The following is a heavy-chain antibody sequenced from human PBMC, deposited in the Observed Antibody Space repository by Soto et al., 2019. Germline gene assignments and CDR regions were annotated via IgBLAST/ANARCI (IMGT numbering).Heavy chain of an antibody. J-gene: IGHJ4*02. Sequence: GGSLRLSCAASGFTFGTYAMSWVRQAPGKGLEWISTLTGSSSNTYYADSVKGRFAISRDNSRNTLYLQMHSLTAEDTAVYYCANGRATYGLLTHDYWGQGTLVTVSS. V-gene: IGHV3-23*01. CDR2: LTGSSSNT. CDR1: GFTFGTYA. CDR3: ANGRATYGLLTHDY. D-gene: IGHD3-9*01.